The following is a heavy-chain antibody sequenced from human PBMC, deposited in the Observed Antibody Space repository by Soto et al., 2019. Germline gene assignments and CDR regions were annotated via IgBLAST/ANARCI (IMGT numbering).Heavy chain of an antibody. D-gene: IGHD6-19*01. Sequence: GGSLRLSCAASGFTFSNYAMTWVRQAPGKGLEWVSVISGSGGGTYYADSVKGRFTISRDNSKNTLHLQMNSLRAEDTAVYYCAKDLLVVAGTSAFDIWGQGTMVTVSS. CDR2: ISGSGGGT. J-gene: IGHJ3*02. CDR3: AKDLLVVAGTSAFDI. V-gene: IGHV3-23*01. CDR1: GFTFSNYA.